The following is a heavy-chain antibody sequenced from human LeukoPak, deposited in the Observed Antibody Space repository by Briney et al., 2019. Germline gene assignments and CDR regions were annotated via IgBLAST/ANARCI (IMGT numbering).Heavy chain of an antibody. D-gene: IGHD5-12*01. J-gene: IGHJ4*02. V-gene: IGHV1-69*04. CDR2: VVPMFGIR. CDR3: ATEPSRSYSFDHLDF. CDR1: GGTFNNYA. Sequence: SVKVSCKTSGGTFNNYAISWVRQAPGQGLEWMGRVVPMFGIRNYPQTFRGRVNITADKATNTVYMELRSLRAGDTAIYYCATEPSRSYSFDHLDFWGLGTPVTVSS.